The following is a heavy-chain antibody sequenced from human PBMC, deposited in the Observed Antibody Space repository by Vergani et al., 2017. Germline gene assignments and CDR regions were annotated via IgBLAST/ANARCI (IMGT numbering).Heavy chain of an antibody. CDR2: ISSSGSTI. V-gene: IGHV3-21*05. D-gene: IGHD5-18*01. Sequence: VQLVESGGGLVKPGGSLRLSCAASGFTFSSYSMNWVRQAPGKGLEWVSYISSSGSTIYYADSVKGRFTISRDNAKNSLYLQMNSLRAEDTAVYYCAKAVDTAMAGDYWGQGTLVTVSS. CDR3: AKAVDTAMAGDY. CDR1: GFTFSSYS. J-gene: IGHJ4*02.